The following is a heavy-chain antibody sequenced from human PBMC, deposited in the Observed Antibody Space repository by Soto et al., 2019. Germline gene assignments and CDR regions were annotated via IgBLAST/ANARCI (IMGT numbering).Heavy chain of an antibody. CDR1: GGSISSSSYY. CDR2: IYYSGST. D-gene: IGHD6-13*01. CDR3: ARLLSGEAAAVVGVGY. V-gene: IGHV4-39*01. J-gene: IGHJ4*02. Sequence: QLQLQESGPGLVKPSETLSLTCTVSGGSISSSSYYWGWIRQPPGKGLEWIGSIYYSGSTYYNPSLKSRVTISVDTSKNQFSLKLSSVTAADTAVYYCARLLSGEAAAVVGVGYWGQGTLVTVSS.